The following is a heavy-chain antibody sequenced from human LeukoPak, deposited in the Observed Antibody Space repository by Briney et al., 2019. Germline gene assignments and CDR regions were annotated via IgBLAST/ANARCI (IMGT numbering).Heavy chain of an antibody. CDR2: IYYSGST. J-gene: IGHJ4*02. D-gene: IGHD3-22*01. CDR1: GGSISSSSYY. CDR3: ARVPHYYDSSGYYYVSYFDY. Sequence: SETLSLTCTVSGGSISSSSYYWGWIRQPPGKGLEWIGSIYYSGSTYYNPSLKSRVTISVDTSKNQFSLKLSSVTAADTAVYYCARVPHYYDSSGYYYVSYFDYWGQGTLVTVSS. V-gene: IGHV4-39*07.